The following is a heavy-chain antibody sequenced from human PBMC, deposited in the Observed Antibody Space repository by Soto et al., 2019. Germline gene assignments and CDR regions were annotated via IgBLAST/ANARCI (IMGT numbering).Heavy chain of an antibody. J-gene: IGHJ4*02. CDR1: GFTFSSYA. CDR3: AKDLEVGAILASGYFDY. D-gene: IGHD1-26*01. V-gene: IGHV3-23*01. Sequence: PGGSLRLSCAASGFTFSSYAMSWVRQAPGKGLEWVSAISGSGGSTYYADSVKGRFTISRDNSKNTLYLQMNSLRAEDTAVYYCAKDLEVGAILASGYFDYWGQGTLVTVSS. CDR2: ISGSGGST.